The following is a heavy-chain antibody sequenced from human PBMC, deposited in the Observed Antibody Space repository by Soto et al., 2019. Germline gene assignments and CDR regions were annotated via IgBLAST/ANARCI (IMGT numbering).Heavy chain of an antibody. CDR2: ISWNSGSK. Sequence: EVQLVESGGTLVEPGRPLRLSCAASGFTFDVYALHGVRQAPGKGLEWVASISWNSGSKGYADSVKGRFTISRDNAKNSLSLQMNSLRPEDTALYYCVKDKWYNNTWYLDYWGQGTLVTVSS. J-gene: IGHJ4*02. CDR3: VKDKWYNNTWYLDY. CDR1: GFTFDVYA. V-gene: IGHV3-9*01. D-gene: IGHD6-13*01.